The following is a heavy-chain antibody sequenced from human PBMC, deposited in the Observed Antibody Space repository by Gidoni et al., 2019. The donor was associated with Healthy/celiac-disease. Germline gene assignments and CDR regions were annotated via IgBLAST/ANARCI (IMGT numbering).Heavy chain of an antibody. D-gene: IGHD6-19*01. J-gene: IGHJ4*02. Sequence: QVQLVESGGGVVQPGRSLRLSCAASGFTFSSYAMHWVRQAPGKGLEWVACISYEGSNKYYADSVKGRFTISRDNSKNTLYLQMNSRRAEDTAVYYCARGGGEQWLDDYWGQGTLVTVSS. V-gene: IGHV3-30-3*01. CDR2: ISYEGSNK. CDR1: GFTFSSYA. CDR3: ARGGGEQWLDDY.